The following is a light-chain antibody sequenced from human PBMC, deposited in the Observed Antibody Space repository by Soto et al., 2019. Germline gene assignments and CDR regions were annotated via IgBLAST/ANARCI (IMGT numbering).Light chain of an antibody. Sequence: QSVLTQPASVSGCPGQSINISCTGTRSDVGGYNYVSWYQLHPGKAPKLIIYEVSHRPSGASNHFSGYKSGNTASLTISGLQAEDEAYYYCSSYTSTSTPCVFGTGTKVTVL. J-gene: IGLJ1*01. V-gene: IGLV2-14*01. CDR2: EVS. CDR3: SSYTSTSTPCV. CDR1: RSDVGGYNY.